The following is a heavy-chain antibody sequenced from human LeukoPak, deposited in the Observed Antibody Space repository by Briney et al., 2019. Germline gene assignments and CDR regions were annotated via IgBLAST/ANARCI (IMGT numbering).Heavy chain of an antibody. CDR3: ARGYGSGSYLFDY. D-gene: IGHD3-10*01. CDR1: GLSFSNYG. CDR2: IRYDGSDK. J-gene: IGHJ4*02. Sequence: GGSLRLSCVASGLSFSNYGFHWVRQAPGKGLEWVAFIRYDGSDKYYADSVKGRFTISRDNSKNTLYLQMNSLRAEDTAVYYCARGYGSGSYLFDYWGQGTLVTVSS. V-gene: IGHV3-30*02.